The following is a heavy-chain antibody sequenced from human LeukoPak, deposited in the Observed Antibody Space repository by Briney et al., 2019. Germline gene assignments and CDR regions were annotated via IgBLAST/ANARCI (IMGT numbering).Heavy chain of an antibody. CDR3: ASGYDYVWGSYPGFDY. J-gene: IGHJ4*02. V-gene: IGHV3-20*04. Sequence: GXSLRLSCAASGFTLDDYGMSWVRHAPGKGLEWVSGINWNGGSTVYADCVKGRFTISRDNAKNSLYLQMNSLRAEDTALYYCASGYDYVWGSYPGFDYWGQGTLVTVSS. CDR2: INWNGGST. CDR1: GFTLDDYG. D-gene: IGHD3-16*02.